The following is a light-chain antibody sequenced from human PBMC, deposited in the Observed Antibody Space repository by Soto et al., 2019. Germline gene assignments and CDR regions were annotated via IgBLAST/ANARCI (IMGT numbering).Light chain of an antibody. CDR3: QQYGTSGYS. Sequence: EIVLTQSPGTLSVSLGERITLSCRASQSVSSTYLAWYQQKPGQAPRLLIYGASYRATGIPDRFSGSGSGTEFTLTISRLEPEDSAVYYCQQYGTSGYSFGHGTKVAI. CDR1: QSVSSTY. J-gene: IGKJ2*03. CDR2: GAS. V-gene: IGKV3-20*01.